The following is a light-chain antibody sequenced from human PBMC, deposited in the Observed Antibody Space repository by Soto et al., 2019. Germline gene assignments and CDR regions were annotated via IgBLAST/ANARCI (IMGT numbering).Light chain of an antibody. CDR2: GAF. CDR1: QSVSSSY. Sequence: IVLMQSPVTLSLSAGERATLSCRASQSVSSSYLAWYQQKPGQALRLLIDGAFSRATGIPDRFSGSGSGTDFTLTVSRLEAEDFAVCCCHQYGSSPKTFGKGTKVDIK. CDR3: HQYGSSPKT. J-gene: IGKJ1*01. V-gene: IGKV3-20*01.